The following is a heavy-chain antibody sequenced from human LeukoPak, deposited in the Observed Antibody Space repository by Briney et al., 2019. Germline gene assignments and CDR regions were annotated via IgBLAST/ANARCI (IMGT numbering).Heavy chain of an antibody. CDR3: ARADDSSGYADY. V-gene: IGHV4-4*02. D-gene: IGHD3-22*01. CDR1: GGSISSSNW. Sequence: SETLSLTCAVSGGSISSSNWWSWVRQPPGKGLEWIGEIYHSGTTNYNPSLKSRVTISVDKSKNQFSLKLNSVTAADTAVYYCARADDSSGYADYWGQGTLVTVSS. J-gene: IGHJ4*02. CDR2: IYHSGTT.